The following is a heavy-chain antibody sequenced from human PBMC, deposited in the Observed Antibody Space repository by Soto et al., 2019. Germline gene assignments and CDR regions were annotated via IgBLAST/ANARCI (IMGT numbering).Heavy chain of an antibody. CDR1: GFTFSSYA. V-gene: IGHV3-30-3*01. Sequence: GGSLRLSCAASGFTFSSYAMHWVRQAPGKGLEWVAVISYDGSNKYYADSVKGRFTISRDNSKNTLYLQMNSLRAEDTAVYYCARSHTAMVSPLGYWGQGTLVTVSS. CDR2: ISYDGSNK. J-gene: IGHJ4*02. CDR3: ARSHTAMVSPLGY. D-gene: IGHD5-18*01.